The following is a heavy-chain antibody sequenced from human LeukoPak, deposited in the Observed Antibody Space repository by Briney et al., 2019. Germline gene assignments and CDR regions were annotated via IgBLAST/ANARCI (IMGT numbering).Heavy chain of an antibody. D-gene: IGHD1-26*01. J-gene: IGHJ4*02. CDR1: GGSISRYN. CDR2: IYYSGIT. CDR3: ARDYQMSGTYSYYFDY. Sequence: PSETLSLTCTVSGGSISRYNWSWIRQPPGKGLEWIGYIYYSGITNYNPSLKSRVTISVDTSKNQISLKLSSVTAADTAMYYCARDYQMSGTYSYYFDYWGQGTLVTVSS. V-gene: IGHV4-59*01.